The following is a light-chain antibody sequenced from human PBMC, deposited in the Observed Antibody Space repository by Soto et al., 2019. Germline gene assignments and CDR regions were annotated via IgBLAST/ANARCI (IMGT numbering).Light chain of an antibody. CDR2: AAS. CDR1: QGISNY. CDR3: QKYNAVPIT. Sequence: DIQMTQFPSSLSASVGDRVTITCRASQGISNYLAWYQQKPGKVPRLLIYAASTLQSGVPSRFSGSGSGTDFTLTISSLQPEDVGSYYCQKYNAVPITFGQGTRLEI. V-gene: IGKV1-27*01. J-gene: IGKJ5*01.